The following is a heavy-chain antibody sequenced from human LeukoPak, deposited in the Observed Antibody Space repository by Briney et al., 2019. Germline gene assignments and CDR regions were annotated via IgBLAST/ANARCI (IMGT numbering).Heavy chain of an antibody. J-gene: IGHJ4*02. D-gene: IGHD3-10*01. CDR3: ARRPTMTSGRPVDEAGAY. CDR1: GFTFSSYG. CDR2: IRYDGSNK. V-gene: IGHV3-30*02. Sequence: PGGSLRLSCAASGFTFSSYGMHWVRQAPGKGLEWVAFIRYDGSNKYYADSVKGRFTISRDNSKNTLYLQMNNLKTEDTAIYYCARRPTMTSGRPVDEAGAYWGQGALVTVSS.